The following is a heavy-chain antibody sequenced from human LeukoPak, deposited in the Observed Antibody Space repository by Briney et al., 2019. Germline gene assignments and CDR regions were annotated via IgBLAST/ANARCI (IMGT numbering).Heavy chain of an antibody. CDR3: ARGVVPSAINWFDP. V-gene: IGHV3-21*01. Sequence: GGSLRLSCAASGFTFSSYSMNWVRQAPGKGLEWVSSISSSSSYIYYADSVKGRFTISRDNAKNPLYLQMNSLRAEDTAVYYCARGVVPSAINWFDPWGQGTLVTVSS. D-gene: IGHD2-2*02. J-gene: IGHJ5*02. CDR2: ISSSSSYI. CDR1: GFTFSSYS.